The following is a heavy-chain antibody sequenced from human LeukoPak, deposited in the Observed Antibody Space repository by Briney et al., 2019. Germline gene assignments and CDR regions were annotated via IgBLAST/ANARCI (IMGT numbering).Heavy chain of an antibody. V-gene: IGHV1-2*02. CDR1: GYTFSGYY. Sequence: ASVKVSCKASGYTFSGYYIHWVRQAPGQGLEWMGWINPKSGGTNSAQKFQGRVTMTRDTSISTAYMELSRLTSGDTAVYYCARVTPGYFDYWGQGTLVTVSS. D-gene: IGHD6-13*01. CDR3: ARVTPGYFDY. J-gene: IGHJ4*02. CDR2: INPKSGGT.